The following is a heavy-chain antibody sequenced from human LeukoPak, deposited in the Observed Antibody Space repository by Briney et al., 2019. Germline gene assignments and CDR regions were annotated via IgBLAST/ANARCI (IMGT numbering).Heavy chain of an antibody. CDR2: INTNNGNT. V-gene: IGHV1-18*01. D-gene: IGHD6-13*01. CDR3: ARGPIAAAGDY. CDR1: GYIFTNYG. Sequence: GASVTVSCKASGYIFTNYGITWVRQAPGQGLEGMGWINTNNGNTNYAPKLQGRVTMTTDTSTTTAYMEVRSLRSDDTAVYYCARGPIAAAGDYWGQGTLVTVSS. J-gene: IGHJ4*02.